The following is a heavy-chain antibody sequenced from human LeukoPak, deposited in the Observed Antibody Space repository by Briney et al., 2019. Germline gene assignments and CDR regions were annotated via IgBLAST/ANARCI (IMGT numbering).Heavy chain of an antibody. CDR2: ISSSGSTT. J-gene: IGHJ3*02. CDR3: ARDARWLQSRIDAFDI. D-gene: IGHD5-24*01. CDR1: GFTFSDFY. V-gene: IGHV3-11*04. Sequence: GGSLRLSCAASGFTFSDFYMSWIRQAPGKGLEWVSYISSSGSTTYCADSVKGRVTISRDNAKNSVDLQLNRLRAEDTAVYYCARDARWLQSRIDAFDIWGQGTMVTVSS.